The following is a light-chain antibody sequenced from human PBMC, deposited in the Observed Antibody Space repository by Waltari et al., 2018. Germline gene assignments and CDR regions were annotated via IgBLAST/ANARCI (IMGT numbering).Light chain of an antibody. CDR2: DAS. V-gene: IGKV3-20*01. CDR1: QSISKY. Sequence: EIMLPQSPGTLSLSPGERATLYCRASQSISKYLAWYQQKPGQAPRLLIYDASIRATGIPDRFSGSGYGTDFSLTISRLEPEDYAVYYCQKYGSLPATFGRGTKVEIK. J-gene: IGKJ1*01. CDR3: QKYGSLPAT.